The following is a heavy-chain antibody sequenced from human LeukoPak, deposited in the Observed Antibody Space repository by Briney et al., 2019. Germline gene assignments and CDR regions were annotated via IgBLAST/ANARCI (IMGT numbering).Heavy chain of an antibody. V-gene: IGHV3-30*04. Sequence: GGSLRLSCAASGFTFSSYAMHWVRQVPGKGLEWVAVISYDGSNKYYADSVKGRFTISRDNSKNTLYLQMNNLKAEDTAVYYCGRSVAAPADYWGQGTLVIVSS. D-gene: IGHD6-6*01. CDR3: GRSVAAPADY. J-gene: IGHJ4*02. CDR1: GFTFSSYA. CDR2: ISYDGSNK.